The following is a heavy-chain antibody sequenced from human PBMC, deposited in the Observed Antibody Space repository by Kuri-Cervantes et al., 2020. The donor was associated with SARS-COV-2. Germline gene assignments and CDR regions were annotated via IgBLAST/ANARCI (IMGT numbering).Heavy chain of an antibody. CDR3: AREGTTVTTVLNYYYYYMDV. D-gene: IGHD4-11*01. Sequence: GESLKISCTASGFTFGDYAMSWVRQAPGRGLGWVGFIRSKFFGETRQYAASVRDRFTISRDDSKSIAYLQMNSLRAEDTAVYYCAREGTTVTTVLNYYYYYMDVWGKGTTVTVSS. CDR1: GFTFGDYA. V-gene: IGHV3-49*04. J-gene: IGHJ6*03. CDR2: IRSKFFGETR.